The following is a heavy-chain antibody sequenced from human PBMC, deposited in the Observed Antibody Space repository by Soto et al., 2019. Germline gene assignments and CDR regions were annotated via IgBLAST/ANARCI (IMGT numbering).Heavy chain of an antibody. CDR1: ADSSSSYK. CDR3: VRQGFGRLHGLVDV. Sequence: PSETLALTFTVSADSSSSYKWSWIRQPPGRRLEWIGYIDSSGGTSYNPSLQSRVTISVDTSTKQFSLKLSSVTAADTAVYYCVRQGFGRLHGLVDVWGQGTTVTVSS. D-gene: IGHD3-10*01. V-gene: IGHV4-59*08. CDR2: IDSSGGT. J-gene: IGHJ6*02.